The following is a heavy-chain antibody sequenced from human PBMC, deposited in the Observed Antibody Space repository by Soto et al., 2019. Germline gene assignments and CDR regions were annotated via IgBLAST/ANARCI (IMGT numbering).Heavy chain of an antibody. Sequence: XETLSLTCSVFGWSLSGDHWSWIRQPPGKGLEWIGEINHSGSTNYNPSLKSRVTISVDTSKKQISLKLNSVTAADTAVYYCARRYCSSTSCLAGFDHWGRGPLVTVSS. D-gene: IGHD2-2*01. V-gene: IGHV4-34*01. CDR3: ARRYCSSTSCLAGFDH. J-gene: IGHJ5*02. CDR2: INHSGST. CDR1: GWSLSGDH.